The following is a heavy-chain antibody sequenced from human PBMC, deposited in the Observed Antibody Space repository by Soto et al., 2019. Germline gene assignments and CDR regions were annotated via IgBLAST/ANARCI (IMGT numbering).Heavy chain of an antibody. CDR2: IYWDDDT. CDR3: AFLTVTATVSFVP. V-gene: IGHV2-5*02. CDR1: GFSLTTRGVG. Sequence: QITLKESGPTLVKPTQTVTLTFTFSGFSLTTRGVGVDWLSQPPGHPLECHALIYWDDDTRYSPSLKSRIAISKAASKDRGVLKRNLTAPAATSMYFCAFLTVTATVSFVPLCPGTLITVSS. D-gene: IGHD4-4*01. J-gene: IGHJ5*02.